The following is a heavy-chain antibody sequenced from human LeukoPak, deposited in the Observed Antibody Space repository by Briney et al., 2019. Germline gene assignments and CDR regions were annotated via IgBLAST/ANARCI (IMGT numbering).Heavy chain of an antibody. D-gene: IGHD6-13*01. CDR2: ISGSGGSI. CDR1: GFTFSSYA. V-gene: IGHV3-23*01. J-gene: IGHJ4*02. Sequence: GGSLRLSCAASGFTFSSYAMSWVRQAPGKGLEWVSAISGSGGSIYYADSVKGRFTISRDNSKNTLYLQMNSLRAEDTAVYYCAKFGRIAAAGTGGNYWGQGTLVTVSS. CDR3: AKFGRIAAAGTGGNY.